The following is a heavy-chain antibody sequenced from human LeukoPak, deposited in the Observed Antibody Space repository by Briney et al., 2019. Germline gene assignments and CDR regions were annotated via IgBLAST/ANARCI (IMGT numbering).Heavy chain of an antibody. CDR3: AGSKESRRSLCFDY. Sequence: GGFLRLSCAASGFTVSNNYINWVRQAPGKGPEWVSVMYSGGETHYADFAKGRFSISRDNSRNTAYLQMNSLRDEDTAVYYCAGSKESRRSLCFDYWGQGTLVTVSS. J-gene: IGHJ4*02. CDR2: MYSGGET. CDR1: GFTVSNNY. V-gene: IGHV3-53*01. D-gene: IGHD2-21*01.